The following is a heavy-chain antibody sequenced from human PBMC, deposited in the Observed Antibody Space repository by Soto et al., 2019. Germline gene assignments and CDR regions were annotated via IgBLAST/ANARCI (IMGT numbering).Heavy chain of an antibody. D-gene: IGHD4-17*01. V-gene: IGHV1-69*08. J-gene: IGHJ3*02. CDR1: GGTFSSYT. Sequence: QVQLVQSGAEVKKPGSSVKVSCKASGGTFSSYTISWVRQAPGQGLAWMGRIIPILGIANYAQKFQGRVTITADKSTSTAYMELSSLRSEDTAVYYCARDKTTVTTSDAFAIWGKETMVTVSS. CDR3: ARDKTTVTTSDAFAI. CDR2: IIPILGIA.